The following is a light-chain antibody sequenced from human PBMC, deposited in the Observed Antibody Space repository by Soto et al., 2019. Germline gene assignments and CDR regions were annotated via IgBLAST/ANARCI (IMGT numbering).Light chain of an antibody. V-gene: IGLV1-44*01. Sequence: QSVLTQPPSASGTPGQRVTISCSGSSSNIGSNTVNWYQQLSGTAPRLLIYSNDQRPSGVPDRFSGSKSGTSASLAISGLQSDDEANYYCAAWDDTLNGYVFGAGTKVTDL. CDR1: SSNIGSNT. CDR2: SND. J-gene: IGLJ1*01. CDR3: AAWDDTLNGYV.